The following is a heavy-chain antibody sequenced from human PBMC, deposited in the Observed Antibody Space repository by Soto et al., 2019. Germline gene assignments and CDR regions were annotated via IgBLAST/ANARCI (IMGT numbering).Heavy chain of an antibody. Sequence: GASVKVSCKASGGTFSSYAISWVRQAPGQGLEWMGGIIPIFGTTNYAQKFQGRVTITADESTSTAYMELSSLRSEDTAVYYCASYYDSSGYSHWGQGTMVTVSS. J-gene: IGHJ4*02. CDR3: ASYYDSSGYSH. D-gene: IGHD3-22*01. V-gene: IGHV1-69*13. CDR2: IIPIFGTT. CDR1: GGTFSSYA.